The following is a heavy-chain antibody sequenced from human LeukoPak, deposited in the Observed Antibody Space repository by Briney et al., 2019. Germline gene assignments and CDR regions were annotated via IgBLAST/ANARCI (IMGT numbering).Heavy chain of an antibody. CDR3: AREARQIWSGYCDFDY. CDR1: GFTFRDYS. J-gene: IGHJ4*02. CDR2: INHSGST. V-gene: IGHV4-34*01. Sequence: GSLRLSCAASGFTFRDYSMNWVRQPPGKGLEWIGEINHSGSTNYNPSLKSRVTISVDTSKNQFSLKLSSVTAADTAVYYCAREARQIWSGYCDFDYWGQGTLVTVSS. D-gene: IGHD3-3*01.